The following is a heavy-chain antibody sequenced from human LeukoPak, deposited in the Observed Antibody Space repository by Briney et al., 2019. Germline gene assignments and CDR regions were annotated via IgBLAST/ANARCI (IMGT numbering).Heavy chain of an antibody. CDR3: AKDPFLPVRGVPLAHYYYYYGMDV. Sequence: PGRSLRLSCAASGFTLSSYGMHWVRQAPGKGLEWVAVISYDGSNKYYADSVKGRFTISRDNSKNTLCLQMNSLRAEDTAVYYCAKDPFLPVRGVPLAHYYYYYGMDVWGQGTTVTVSS. CDR1: GFTLSSYG. D-gene: IGHD3-10*01. V-gene: IGHV3-30*18. CDR2: ISYDGSNK. J-gene: IGHJ6*02.